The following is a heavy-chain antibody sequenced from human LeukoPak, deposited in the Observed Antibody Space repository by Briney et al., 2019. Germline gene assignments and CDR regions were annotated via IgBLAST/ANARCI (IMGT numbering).Heavy chain of an antibody. CDR3: AREAVAGGSGSNYYYYGADV. D-gene: IGHD3-10*01. CDR2: IYYSGST. J-gene: IGHJ6*02. CDR1: GGSISSSSYY. Sequence: SETLSLTCTVSGGSISSSSYYWGWIRQPPGKGLEWIGIIYYSGSTYYNPSLKSRVTISVDTSKNQFSLKLSSVTAADTAVYYCAREAVAGGSGSNYYYYGADVWGQGTTVTVSS. V-gene: IGHV4-39*07.